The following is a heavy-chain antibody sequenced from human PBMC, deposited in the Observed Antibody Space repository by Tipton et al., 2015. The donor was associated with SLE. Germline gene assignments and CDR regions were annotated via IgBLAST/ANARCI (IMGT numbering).Heavy chain of an antibody. V-gene: IGHV3-13*01. J-gene: IGHJ4*02. D-gene: IGHD3-10*01. CDR2: IDTSGGR. Sequence: SLRLSCAASGFTFSRYDMHWVRQTTGKGLEWVSSIDTSGGRYYAGSVKGRFIISREDAKDSLYLQMSSLRAGDAAVYYCARVSLLNWFGEFNFFDYWGQGTLVTVSS. CDR3: ARVSLLNWFGEFNFFDY. CDR1: GFTFSRYD.